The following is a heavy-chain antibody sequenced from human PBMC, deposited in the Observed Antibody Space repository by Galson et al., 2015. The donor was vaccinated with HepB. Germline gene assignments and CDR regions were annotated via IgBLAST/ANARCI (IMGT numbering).Heavy chain of an antibody. V-gene: IGHV3-30-3*01. CDR3: ARDSSGWSLGHAFDY. CDR2: ISYDGSNK. J-gene: IGHJ4*02. CDR1: GFTFSSYA. D-gene: IGHD6-19*01. Sequence: SLRLSCAASGFTFSSYAMHWVRQAPGKGLEWVAVISYDGSNKYYADSVKGRFTISRDNSKNTLYLQMNSLRAEDTAVYYCARDSSGWSLGHAFDYWGQGTLVTVSS.